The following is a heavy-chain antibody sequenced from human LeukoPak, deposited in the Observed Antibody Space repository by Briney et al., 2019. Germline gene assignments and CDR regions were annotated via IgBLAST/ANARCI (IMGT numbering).Heavy chain of an antibody. CDR1: GFSFSNYA. CDR2: VSGGAGST. V-gene: IGHV3-21*01. D-gene: IGHD6-19*01. J-gene: IGHJ4*02. CDR3: ARESTAVAADY. Sequence: PGGSLRLSCAASGFSFSNYAMNWVRQAPGKGLEWVSRVSGGAGSTYYADSVKGRFTISRDNAKNSLYLQMNSLRAEDTAVYYCARESTAVAADYWGQGTLVTVSS.